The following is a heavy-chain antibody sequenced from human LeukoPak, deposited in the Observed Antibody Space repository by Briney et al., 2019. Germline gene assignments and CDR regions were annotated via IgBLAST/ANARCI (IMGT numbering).Heavy chain of an antibody. CDR1: GFTFSSYE. Sequence: TGGSLRLSCAASGFTFSSYEMNWVRQAPGKGLEWVSYISSSGSTIYYADSVKGRFTISRDNAKNSLHLQMNSLRAEDTAVYYCASRAVSVPTDFDYWGQGTLVTVSS. J-gene: IGHJ4*02. V-gene: IGHV3-48*03. CDR2: ISSSGSTI. D-gene: IGHD2-2*01. CDR3: ASRAVSVPTDFDY.